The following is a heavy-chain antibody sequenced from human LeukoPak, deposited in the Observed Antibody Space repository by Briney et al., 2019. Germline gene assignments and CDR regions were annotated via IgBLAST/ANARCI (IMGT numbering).Heavy chain of an antibody. CDR1: GFIFRDFG. CDR2: IRYDESDK. D-gene: IGHD3-22*01. Sequence: GGSLRLSCTASGFIFRDFGMHWVRQAPGKGLEWLAFIRYDESDKFYADSVKGRFTISRDNAKNSLYLQMNSLRAEDTAVYYCARGIRAITMIVVVSYYYYYYMDVWGKGTTVTISS. V-gene: IGHV3-30*02. CDR3: ARGIRAITMIVVVSYYYYYYMDV. J-gene: IGHJ6*03.